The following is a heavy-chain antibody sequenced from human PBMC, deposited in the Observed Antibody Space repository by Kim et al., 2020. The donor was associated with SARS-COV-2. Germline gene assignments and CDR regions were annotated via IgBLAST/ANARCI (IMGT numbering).Heavy chain of an antibody. Sequence: GGSLRLSCTASGFTFSGNGLHWVRQATGKGLEWVTGISYDGSNRYYEDSVQGRFTISRDNSKNTLYVQMNSLRVEDTAVYYCARAYGSGKYLFYFDSWC. CDR2: ISYDGSNR. CDR3: ARAYGSGKYLFYFDS. CDR1: GFTFSGNG. J-gene: IGHJ4*01. D-gene: IGHD3-10*01. V-gene: IGHV3-30*04.